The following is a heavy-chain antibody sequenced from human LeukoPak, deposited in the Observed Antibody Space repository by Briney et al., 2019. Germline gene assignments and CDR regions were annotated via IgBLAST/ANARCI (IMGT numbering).Heavy chain of an antibody. V-gene: IGHV3-49*03. J-gene: IGHJ4*02. CDR2: IRSKAYGGTT. CDR3: AKGGPNDY. D-gene: IGHD3-16*01. CDR1: GFTFGDYA. Sequence: GGSLRLSCTASGFTFGDYAMSWFRQAPGKGLEWVGFIRSKAYGGTTEYAASVKGRFTISRDDSKSIAYLQMNSLRAEDTAIYYCAKGGPNDYWGQGTLVTVSS.